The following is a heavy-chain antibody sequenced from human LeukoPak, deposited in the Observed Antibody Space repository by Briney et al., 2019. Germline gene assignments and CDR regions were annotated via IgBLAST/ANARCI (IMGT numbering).Heavy chain of an antibody. V-gene: IGHV3-30*15. CDR2: ISFDGSKS. CDR1: GFTFSNYA. Sequence: GGSLRLSCAGFGFTFSNYAIHWVRQAPGKGLEWVAAISFDGSKSYYAESVKGRFSISRDNSRDTLYLQMSSLAVEDTAIYYCARSRSANDSSGYYFKFDYWGQGALVTVSS. CDR3: ARSRSANDSSGYYFKFDY. J-gene: IGHJ4*02. D-gene: IGHD3-22*01.